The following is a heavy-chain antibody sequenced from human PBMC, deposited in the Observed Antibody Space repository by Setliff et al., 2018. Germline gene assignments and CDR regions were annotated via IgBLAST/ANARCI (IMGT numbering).Heavy chain of an antibody. CDR3: ARAAGYSSSWYHYYYGMDV. V-gene: IGHV4-39*01. CDR1: GGSISSSSYY. CDR2: ISYSGST. J-gene: IGHJ6*02. D-gene: IGHD6-13*01. Sequence: SETLSLTCTVSGGSISSSSYYWGWIRQPPGKGLEWIGSISYSGSTYYNPSLKSRVTISVDTSKNQFSLKLSSVTAADTAVYYCARAAGYSSSWYHYYYGMDVWGQGTTVTVSS.